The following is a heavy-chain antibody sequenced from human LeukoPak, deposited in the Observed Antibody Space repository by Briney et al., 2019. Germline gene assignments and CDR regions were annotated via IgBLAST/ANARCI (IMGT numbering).Heavy chain of an antibody. Sequence: SVKVSCKASGGTFSSYAISWVRQAPGQGLEWMGGIIPMFGTANYAQKFQGRVTITADESTSTAYMGLSSLRSEDTAVYYCARDLDPWTTVTSGHDNYWGQGTLVTVSS. J-gene: IGHJ4*02. CDR1: GGTFSSYA. CDR3: ARDLDPWTTVTSGHDNY. CDR2: IIPMFGTA. V-gene: IGHV1-69*01. D-gene: IGHD4-11*01.